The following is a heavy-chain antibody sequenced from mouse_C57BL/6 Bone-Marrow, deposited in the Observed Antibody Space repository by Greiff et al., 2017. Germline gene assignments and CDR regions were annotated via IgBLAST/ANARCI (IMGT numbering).Heavy chain of an antibody. CDR3: ARNPLYYYGSSYYAMDY. CDR2: IWSDGST. CDR1: GFSLTSYG. D-gene: IGHD1-1*01. Sequence: VKLMESGPGLVAPSQSLSITCTVSGFSLTSYGVHWVRQPPGKGLEWLVVIWSDGSTTYNSALKSRLSISKDNSKSQVFLKMNSLQTDDTAMYYCARNPLYYYGSSYYAMDYWGQGTSVTVSS. J-gene: IGHJ4*01. V-gene: IGHV2-6*03.